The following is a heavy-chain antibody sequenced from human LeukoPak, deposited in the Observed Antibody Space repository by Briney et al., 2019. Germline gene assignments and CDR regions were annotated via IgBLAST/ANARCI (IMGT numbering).Heavy chain of an antibody. CDR3: AREDNPLWFDP. CDR1: GFTFSSYW. Sequence: GGSLRLSCAASGFTFSSYWMHWVRHAPGKGLVWVSRIKSDGSSTSYADSVKGRFTISRDNAKNTLYLQMSSLRAEDTALYYCAREDNPLWFDPWGQGTLVIVSS. D-gene: IGHD5-24*01. J-gene: IGHJ5*02. CDR2: IKSDGSST. V-gene: IGHV3-74*01.